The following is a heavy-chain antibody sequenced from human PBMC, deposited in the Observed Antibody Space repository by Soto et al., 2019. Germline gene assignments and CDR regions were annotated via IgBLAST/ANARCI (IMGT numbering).Heavy chain of an antibody. CDR3: AREREKRSRTDDLDI. V-gene: IGHV1-46*01. J-gene: IGHJ3*02. CDR2: INPSGGAT. D-gene: IGHD1-26*01. CDR1: GYTFSDYF. Sequence: GASVKVSCKASGYTFSDYFMHWVRQAPGQGLEWVGLINPSGGATSYPQKFQGSVSLTVDTSTSTFYMELRSLRSDDTAVYYCAREREKRSRTDDLDICG.